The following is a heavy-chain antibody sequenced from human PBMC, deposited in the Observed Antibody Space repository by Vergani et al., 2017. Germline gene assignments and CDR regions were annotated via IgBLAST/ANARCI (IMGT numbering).Heavy chain of an antibody. D-gene: IGHD3-3*01. J-gene: IGHJ6*02. CDR1: GFTFSSYW. CDR3: ARDLLPNYDFWSGYSHAYYYYYGMDV. Sequence: EVQPVESGGGLVQPGGSLRLSCAASGFTFSSYWMHWVRQAPGKGLVWVSRINSDGSSTSYADSVKGRFTISRDNAKNTLYLQMNSLRAEDTAVYYCARDLLPNYDFWSGYSHAYYYYYGMDVWGQGTTVTVSS. V-gene: IGHV3-74*01. CDR2: INSDGSST.